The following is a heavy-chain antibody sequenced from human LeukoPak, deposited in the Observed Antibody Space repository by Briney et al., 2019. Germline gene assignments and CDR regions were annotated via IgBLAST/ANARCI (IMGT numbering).Heavy chain of an antibody. CDR1: GFTFSSYA. CDR2: ISYDGSNK. V-gene: IGHV3-30-3*01. CDR3: ARDLHCSSTSCYRGFDY. J-gene: IGHJ4*02. Sequence: GGSLRLSCAASGFTFSSYAMHWVRQAPGKGLEWVAVISYDGSNKYYADSVKGRFTISRDNSKNTLYLQMNSLRAEDTAVYYCARDLHCSSTSCYRGFDYWGQGTLVTVSS. D-gene: IGHD2-2*02.